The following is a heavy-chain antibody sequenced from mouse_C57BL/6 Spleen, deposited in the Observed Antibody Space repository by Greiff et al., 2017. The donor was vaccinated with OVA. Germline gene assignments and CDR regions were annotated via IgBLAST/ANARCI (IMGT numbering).Heavy chain of an antibody. CDR3: AREGDYDAVFDY. J-gene: IGHJ2*01. Sequence: EVKVVESEGGLVQPGSSMKLSCTASGFTFSDYYMAWVRQVPEKGLEWVANINYDGSSTYYLDSLKSRFIISRDNAKNILYLQMSSLKSEDTATYYCAREGDYDAVFDYWGQGTTLTVSS. CDR2: INYDGSST. CDR1: GFTFSDYY. D-gene: IGHD2-4*01. V-gene: IGHV5-16*01.